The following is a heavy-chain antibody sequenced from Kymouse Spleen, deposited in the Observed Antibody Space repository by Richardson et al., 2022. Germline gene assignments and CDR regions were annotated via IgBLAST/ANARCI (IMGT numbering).Heavy chain of an antibody. CDR3: TITGTTYFDL. J-gene: IGHJ2*01. CDR1: GFTFSGSA. Sequence: EVQLVESGGGLVQPGGSLKLSCAASGFTFSGSAMHWVRQASGKGLEWVGRIRSKANSYATAYAASVKGRFTISRDDSKNTAYLQMNSLKTEDTAVYYCTITGTTYFDLWGRGTLVTVSS. CDR2: IRSKANSYAT. D-gene: IGHD1-7*01. V-gene: IGHV3-73*02.